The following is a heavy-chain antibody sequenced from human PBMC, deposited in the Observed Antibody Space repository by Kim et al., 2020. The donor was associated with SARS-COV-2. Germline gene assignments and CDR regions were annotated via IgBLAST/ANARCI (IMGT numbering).Heavy chain of an antibody. Sequence: ASVKVSCKASGYTFTSYDINWVRQATGQGLEWMGWMNPNSGNTGYAQKFQGRVTMTRNTSISTAYMELSSLRSEDTAVYYCARGGGAAGIHSLYNWFDPWGQGTLVTVSS. J-gene: IGHJ5*02. CDR2: MNPNSGNT. CDR1: GYTFTSYD. D-gene: IGHD6-13*01. CDR3: ARGGGAAGIHSLYNWFDP. V-gene: IGHV1-8*01.